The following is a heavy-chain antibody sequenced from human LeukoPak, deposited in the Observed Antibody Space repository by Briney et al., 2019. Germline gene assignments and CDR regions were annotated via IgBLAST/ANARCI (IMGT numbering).Heavy chain of an antibody. CDR1: GFTFSGYP. V-gene: IGHV3-30-3*01. J-gene: IGHJ5*02. D-gene: IGHD3-3*01. Sequence: GGSLRLSCAASGFTFSGYPIHWVRQAPGKGLEWVAVISYDGSNKYYADSVKGRFTISRDNSKNTLYLQMNSLRAEDTAVYYCASSFSWGVVTANWFDPWGQGTLVTVSS. CDR2: ISYDGSNK. CDR3: ASSFSWGVVTANWFDP.